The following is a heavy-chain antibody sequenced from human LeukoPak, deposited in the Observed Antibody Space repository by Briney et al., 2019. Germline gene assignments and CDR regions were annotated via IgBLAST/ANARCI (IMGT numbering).Heavy chain of an antibody. J-gene: IGHJ4*02. CDR2: IRSKAYGGTT. V-gene: IGHV3-49*03. CDR3: TRALSGWWDFDY. CDR1: GFTFGNYA. D-gene: IGHD6-19*01. Sequence: PGGSLRLSCTASGFTFGNYAMSWFRQAPGKGLEWVGFIRSKAYGGTTEYAASVKGRLTISRDDSKTIAYLQMNSLKTEDTAVFYCTRALSGWWDFDYWGQGTLVTVSS.